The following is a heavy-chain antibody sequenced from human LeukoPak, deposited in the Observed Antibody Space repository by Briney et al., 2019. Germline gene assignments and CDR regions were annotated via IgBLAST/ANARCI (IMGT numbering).Heavy chain of an antibody. D-gene: IGHD3-16*02. CDR1: GFTFDDYS. CDR3: AKDSWRLGDLSLENAFDI. CDR2: ITGVSPISGAGGRA. V-gene: IGHV3-43*01. Sequence: PGGSLRLSCAASGFTFDDYSMHWVRQVPGKGLEWVSLITGVSPISGAGGRAYYADSVKGRFTISRDNSKGSLYLEMNSLRTEDTGIYYCAKDSWRLGDLSLENAFDIWGQGTMVTVSS. J-gene: IGHJ3*02.